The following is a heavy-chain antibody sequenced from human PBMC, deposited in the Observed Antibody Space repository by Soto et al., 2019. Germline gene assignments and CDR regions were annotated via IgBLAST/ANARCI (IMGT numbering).Heavy chain of an antibody. J-gene: IGHJ6*02. CDR1: GFTFSSYG. CDR2: IWYNGGNE. CDR3: ARDQGASSWYRSYYGMDV. D-gene: IGHD6-13*01. V-gene: IGHV3-33*01. Sequence: QVQLVESGGGVVQPGRSLRLLCVASGFTFSSYGMHWVRQAPGKGLEWVAVIWYNGGNEYYADSVKGRFTISRDNSKNTLYLHMNSLRAEDTAVYYCARDQGASSWYRSYYGMDVWGQGTTVTVSS.